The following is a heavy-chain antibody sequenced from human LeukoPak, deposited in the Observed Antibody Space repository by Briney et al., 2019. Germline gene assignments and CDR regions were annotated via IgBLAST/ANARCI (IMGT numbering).Heavy chain of an antibody. Sequence: ASVKVSCRASGYTFTGSYIHWVRQAPGQGLEWMGWINPNSGVTIYAQKFQGRVTLTRDTSITTAYMELSSLRSDDTAVYYCARTDGVDYWGQGTLVTASS. D-gene: IGHD4-17*01. J-gene: IGHJ4*02. CDR3: ARTDGVDY. V-gene: IGHV1-2*02. CDR2: INPNSGVT. CDR1: GYTFTGSY.